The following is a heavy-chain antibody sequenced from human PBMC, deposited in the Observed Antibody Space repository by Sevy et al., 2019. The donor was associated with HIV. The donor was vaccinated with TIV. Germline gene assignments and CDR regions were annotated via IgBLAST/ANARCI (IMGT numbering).Heavy chain of an antibody. CDR2: IKQDGSEK. J-gene: IGHJ6*02. CDR3: ARDIDPFGVVTYFYYYYGMDV. Sequence: GGSLRLSCAASGFTFSSYWMSWVRQAPGKGLEWVANIKQDGSEKYYVDSVKGRFTISRDNAKNSLYLQMNSLRAEDTAGYYCARDIDPFGVVTYFYYYYGMDVWGQGTTVTVSS. V-gene: IGHV3-7*01. CDR1: GFTFSSYW. D-gene: IGHD3-3*01.